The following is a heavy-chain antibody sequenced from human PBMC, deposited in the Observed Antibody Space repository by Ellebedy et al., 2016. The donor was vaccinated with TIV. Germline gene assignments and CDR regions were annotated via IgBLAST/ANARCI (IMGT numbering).Heavy chain of an antibody. CDR2: INHSGST. J-gene: IGHJ3*02. D-gene: IGHD2-21*02. Sequence: MPSETLSLTCAVYGGSFSGYYWSWIRQPPGKGLEWIGEINHSGSTNYNPSLKSRVTISVDTSKNQFSLKLSSVTAADTAVYYCARISAVVTAIHDAFDIWGQGTMVTVSS. V-gene: IGHV4-34*01. CDR1: GGSFSGYY. CDR3: ARISAVVTAIHDAFDI.